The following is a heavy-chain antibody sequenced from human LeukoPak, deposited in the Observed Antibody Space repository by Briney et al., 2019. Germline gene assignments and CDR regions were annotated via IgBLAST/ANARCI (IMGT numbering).Heavy chain of an antibody. CDR2: INPNSGGT. V-gene: IGHV1-2*02. J-gene: IGHJ1*01. D-gene: IGHD3-22*01. Sequence: GASVKLSCKASGYTFTGYYMHWVRQAPGKGLEWMGWINPNSGGTNYAQKFQGRVTMTRDTSISTAYMQLNSLRSENTAVYICAREHDSSGYYDRFQHWGEGTLVTASS. CDR1: GYTFTGYY. CDR3: AREHDSSGYYDRFQH.